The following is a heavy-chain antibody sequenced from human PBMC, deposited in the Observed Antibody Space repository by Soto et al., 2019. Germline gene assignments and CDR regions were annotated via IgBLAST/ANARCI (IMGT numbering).Heavy chain of an antibody. CDR1: GFTFSSYG. J-gene: IGHJ4*02. CDR2: IWYDGSNK. V-gene: IGHV3-33*01. Sequence: GGSLRLSCAASGFTFSSYGMHWVRQAPGKGLEWVAVIWYDGSNKYYVDSVKGRFTISRDNSKNTLYLQMNSLRAEDTAVYYCARVSPPGVTIGNFDYWGQGTLVTVSS. CDR3: ARVSPPGVTIGNFDY. D-gene: IGHD2-21*02.